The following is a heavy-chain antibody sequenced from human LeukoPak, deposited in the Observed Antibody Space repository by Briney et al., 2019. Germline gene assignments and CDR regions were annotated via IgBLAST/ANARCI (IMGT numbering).Heavy chain of an antibody. D-gene: IGHD3-3*01. CDR2: ISYDGSNK. CDR1: GFTFSSYG. V-gene: IGHV3-30*18. J-gene: IGHJ4*02. Sequence: PGGSLRLSCAASGFTFSSYGMHWARQAPGKGLEWVAVISYDGSNKYYADSVKGRFTISRDNSKNTLYLQMNSLGTEDSAIYYCAKGGGSSGYYTPLDSWGQGTLVTVSS. CDR3: AKGGGSSGYYTPLDS.